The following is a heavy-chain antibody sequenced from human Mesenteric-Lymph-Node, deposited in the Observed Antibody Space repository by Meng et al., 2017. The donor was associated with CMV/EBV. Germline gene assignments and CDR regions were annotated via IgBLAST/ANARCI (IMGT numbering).Heavy chain of an antibody. J-gene: IGHJ4*02. D-gene: IGHD4-23*01. V-gene: IGHV4-34*01. CDR3: ARHQRWLKSEGGFNY. CDR1: GGSFSGYY. CDR2: INHSGST. Sequence: LQKWGAGLLKPSETLSLTCAVYGGSFSGYYWSWIRQPPGEGLEWIGEINHSGSTNYTPSLKSRVTISVDTSKNQFSLKLSSVTAADTAVYYCARHQRWLKSEGGFNYWGQGTLVTVSS.